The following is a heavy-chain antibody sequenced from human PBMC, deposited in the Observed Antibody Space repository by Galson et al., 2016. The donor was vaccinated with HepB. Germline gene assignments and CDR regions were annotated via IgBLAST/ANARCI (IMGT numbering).Heavy chain of an antibody. J-gene: IGHJ4*02. V-gene: IGHV4/OR15-8*01. CDR2: VYHTGSA. D-gene: IGHD3-22*01. CDR3: ASLSYHDDSRSDSSLYYFDY. CDR1: GDSISSDNC. Sequence: SETLSLTCGLSGDSISSDNCWSWVRQPPGKGLEWIGDVYHTGSANYNPSLRSRVSMSVDKSKNEFSLKLSSVTAADTAVDYCASLSYHDDSRSDSSLYYFDYWGQGTRVTVSS.